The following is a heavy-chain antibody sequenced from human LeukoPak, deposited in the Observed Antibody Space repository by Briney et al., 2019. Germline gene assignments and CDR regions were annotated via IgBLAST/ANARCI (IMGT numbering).Heavy chain of an antibody. CDR2: MNPNSGNT. V-gene: IGHV1-8*01. CDR1: GYTFTSYD. D-gene: IGHD6-13*01. CDR3: ARGTSSWYPGDFDY. J-gene: IGHJ4*02. Sequence: ASVKVSCKASGYTFTSYDINWVRQATGQGLEWMGWMNPNSGNTGYAQKFQGRVTMTRNTSISTAYMELSSLRSEDTAVYYCARGTSSWYPGDFDYWGQGTLVTVSS.